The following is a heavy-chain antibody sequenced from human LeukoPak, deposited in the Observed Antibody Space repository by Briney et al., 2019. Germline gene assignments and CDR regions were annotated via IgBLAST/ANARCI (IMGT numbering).Heavy chain of an antibody. D-gene: IGHD1-26*01. J-gene: IGHJ3*02. CDR1: GGSISSGGYY. V-gene: IGHV4-31*03. Sequence: PSETLSLTCTVSGGSISSGGYYWSWIRQHPGKGLEWIGYIYYSGSTYYNPSLKSRVTISVDTSKNQFSLKLSSVTAADTAVYYCARDFPTWELQTPGAFDIWGQGTMVTVSS. CDR2: IYYSGST. CDR3: ARDFPTWELQTPGAFDI.